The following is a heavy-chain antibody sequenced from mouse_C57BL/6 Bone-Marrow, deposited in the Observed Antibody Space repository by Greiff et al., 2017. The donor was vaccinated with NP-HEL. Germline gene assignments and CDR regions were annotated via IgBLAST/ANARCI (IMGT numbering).Heavy chain of an antibody. J-gene: IGHJ3*01. V-gene: IGHV1-66*01. CDR1: GYSFTSYY. CDR2: IYPGSGNT. Sequence: VQLQQSGPELVKPGASVKISCKASGYSFTSYYIHWVKQRPGQGLEWIGWIYPGSGNTKYNEKFKGEATLTADTSSSTAYMQLSSLTSEDSAVYYCARNVVITTWFAYWGQGTLVTVSA. CDR3: ARNVVITTWFAY.